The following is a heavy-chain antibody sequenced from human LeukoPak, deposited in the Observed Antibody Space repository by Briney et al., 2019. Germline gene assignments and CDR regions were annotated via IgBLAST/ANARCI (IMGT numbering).Heavy chain of an antibody. CDR1: GFTFSSYS. D-gene: IGHD2-15*01. CDR3: ASPDCSGGSCYQDYYYGMDV. V-gene: IGHV3-21*01. J-gene: IGHJ6*02. Sequence: AGGSLRLSCAGSGFTFSSYSMNWVRQAPGKGLECVSSISSSSSYIYYADSVKGRFTISRDNAKNSLYLQMNSLRAEDTAVYYCASPDCSGGSCYQDYYYGMDVWGQGTTVTVSS. CDR2: ISSSSSYI.